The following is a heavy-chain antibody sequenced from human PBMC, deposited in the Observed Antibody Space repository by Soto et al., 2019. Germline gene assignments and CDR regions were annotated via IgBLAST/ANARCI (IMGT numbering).Heavy chain of an antibody. CDR3: AKGSWWLPLGIHDY. V-gene: IGHV3-23*01. CDR1: GFTFSSYA. Sequence: GGSLRLSCAASGFTFSSYAMSWVRQAPGKGLEWVSAISGSGGSTYYADSVKGRFTISRDNSKNTLYLQMNSLRAEDTAVYYCAKGSWWLPLGIHDYWGQGTLVTVSS. J-gene: IGHJ4*02. CDR2: ISGSGGST. D-gene: IGHD2-8*02.